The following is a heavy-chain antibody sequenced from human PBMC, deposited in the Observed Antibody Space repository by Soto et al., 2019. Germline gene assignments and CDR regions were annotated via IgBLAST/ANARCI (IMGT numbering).Heavy chain of an antibody. CDR2: INPSDGTT. J-gene: IGHJ4*02. CDR1: GYTFTSYG. CDR3: ARQQDILTGYYN. D-gene: IGHD3-9*01. Sequence: ASVKVSCKASGYTFTSYGISWVRQAPGQGLEWMGIINPSDGTTTYAQKFQGRVTMTRDTSTSTVYMELSSLTSEDTAVYYCARQQDILTGYYNWGQETLVTVSS. V-gene: IGHV1-46*01.